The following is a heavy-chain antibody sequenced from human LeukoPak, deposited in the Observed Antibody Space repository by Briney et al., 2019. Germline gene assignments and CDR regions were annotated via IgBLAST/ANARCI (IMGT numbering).Heavy chain of an antibody. J-gene: IGHJ4*02. V-gene: IGHV3-23*01. D-gene: IGHD2-15*01. CDR3: AKWTTRGHYLALDF. CDR2: ITTSGDNK. CDR1: GFTFNNCV. Sequence: GGSLRLSCAASGFTFNNCVMSWVRQAPGKGLEWVSTITTSGDNKYYADSVKGRFTISRDNSKNTLILQMSSLRAEDSALYYCAKWTTRGHYLALDFWGQGALVTVSS.